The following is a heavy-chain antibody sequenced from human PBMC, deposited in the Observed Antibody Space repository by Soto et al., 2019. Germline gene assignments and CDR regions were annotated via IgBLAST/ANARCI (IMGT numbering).Heavy chain of an antibody. Sequence: QVQLVESGGGVVQPGGSLRLSCTTSGFTFNTYGMHWVRQAPGKGLEWVAIIWYDGSNKYYADSVKGRFTISRDNSKNTLYLQMNSLRAEYTALYYCARSDCTGAYCYSWPFNYGVDVWGKGTTVTVSS. CDR2: IWYDGSNK. CDR3: ARSDCTGAYCYSWPFNYGVDV. V-gene: IGHV3-33*08. J-gene: IGHJ6*04. CDR1: GFTFNTYG. D-gene: IGHD2-15*01.